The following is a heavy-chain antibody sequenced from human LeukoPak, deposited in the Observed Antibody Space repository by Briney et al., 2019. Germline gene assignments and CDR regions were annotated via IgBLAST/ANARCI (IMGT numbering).Heavy chain of an antibody. Sequence: GGSLRLSCAASGFTFSTYAMSWVRQAQGKGVEGVSAIGGSGDTYYADSVKGRFTISRDNSKNTLYLQMNSLRAEDTAVYYCAKTLWLVKGFGWFDPWGQGTLVTVSS. J-gene: IGHJ5*02. CDR2: IGGSGDT. V-gene: IGHV3-23*01. CDR3: AKTLWLVKGFGWFDP. CDR1: GFTFSTYA. D-gene: IGHD6-19*01.